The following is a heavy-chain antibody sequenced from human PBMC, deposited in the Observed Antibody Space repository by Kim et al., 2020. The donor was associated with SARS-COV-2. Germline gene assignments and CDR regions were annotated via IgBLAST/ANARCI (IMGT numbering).Heavy chain of an antibody. D-gene: IGHD2-8*01. Sequence: QKFQNRVTITRDTSGTTAYMELCSLRSEDTAVYYCARSAFCADGICPYYDYWGQGTLVTVSS. J-gene: IGHJ4*02. CDR3: ARSAFCADGICPYYDY. V-gene: IGHV1-3*01.